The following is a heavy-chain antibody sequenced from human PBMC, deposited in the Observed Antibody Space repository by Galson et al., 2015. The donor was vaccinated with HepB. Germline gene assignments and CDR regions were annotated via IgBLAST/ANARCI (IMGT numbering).Heavy chain of an antibody. CDR2: INTNTGNP. V-gene: IGHV7-4-1*02. Sequence: SVKVSCKASGYTFTSYAMNWVRQAPGQGLEWMGWINTNTGNPTYAQGFTRRFVFSLDTSVSTAYLQISSLKAEDTAVYYCARERSMTLTGRFDPWGQGTLVTVSS. J-gene: IGHJ5*02. CDR1: GYTFTSYA. CDR3: ARERSMTLTGRFDP. D-gene: IGHD1-14*01.